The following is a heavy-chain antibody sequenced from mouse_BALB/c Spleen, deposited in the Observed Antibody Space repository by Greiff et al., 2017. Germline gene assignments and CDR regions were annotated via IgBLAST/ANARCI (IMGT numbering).Heavy chain of an antibody. CDR3: ARSYYGSRSKEYYFDY. D-gene: IGHD1-1*01. J-gene: IGHJ2*01. V-gene: IGHV1-87*01. CDR1: GYTFTSYW. CDR2: IYPGDGDT. Sequence: VQLQQSGAELARPGASVKLSCTASGYTFTSYWMQWVNQRPGQGLEWIGAIYPGDGDTRYTQKFKGKATLTADKSSSTAYMQLSSLASEDSAVYYCARSYYGSRSKEYYFDYWGQGTTLTVSA.